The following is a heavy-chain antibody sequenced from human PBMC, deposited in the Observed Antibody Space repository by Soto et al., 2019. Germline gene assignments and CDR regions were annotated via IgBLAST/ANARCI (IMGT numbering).Heavy chain of an antibody. Sequence: PSQTLSLTCTVSGGSISRYYWSWIRQPPGQGLEWIGYIYHSGSTNYNPSLESRVAISIDTSKSQFSLKLSSVTAADTAVYSCARDRELRFLEWSRSYFSGVDVWGQGTSVTGSS. CDR2: IYHSGST. CDR1: GGSISRYY. J-gene: IGHJ6*02. D-gene: IGHD3-3*01. CDR3: ARDRELRFLEWSRSYFSGVDV. V-gene: IGHV4-59*01.